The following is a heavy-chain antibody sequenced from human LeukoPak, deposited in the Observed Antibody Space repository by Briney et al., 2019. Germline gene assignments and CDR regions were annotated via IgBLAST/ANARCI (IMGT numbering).Heavy chain of an antibody. CDR1: GGSISSGSYY. V-gene: IGHV4-61*02. Sequence: SETLSLTCTVSGGSISSGSYYWSWIRQPAGKGLEWIGRMSTSGSTNYNPSLKSRVTISVDTSKNQFSLKLSSVTAADTAVYYCARVGGYSYGDAPLHFDYWGQGTLVTVSS. D-gene: IGHD5-18*01. CDR3: ARVGGYSYGDAPLHFDY. J-gene: IGHJ4*02. CDR2: MSTSGST.